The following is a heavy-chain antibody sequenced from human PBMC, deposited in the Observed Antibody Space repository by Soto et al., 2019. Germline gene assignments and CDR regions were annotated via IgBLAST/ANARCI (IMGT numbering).Heavy chain of an antibody. CDR1: GYTLTGYY. J-gene: IGHJ3*01. D-gene: IGHD2-15*01. CDR3: ARENSPFQKKTGMPLFIAVFEF. V-gene: IGHV1-2*04. Sequence: SAKVSCKGSGYTLTGYYRHWLRQAPGQGLEWMGWINPNSGGTNYAQKFQGWVTMTRDTSISTAYMELSRLRSDDAAVYYCARENSPFQKKTGMPLFIAVFEFRGKGTMVPVSP. CDR2: INPNSGGT.